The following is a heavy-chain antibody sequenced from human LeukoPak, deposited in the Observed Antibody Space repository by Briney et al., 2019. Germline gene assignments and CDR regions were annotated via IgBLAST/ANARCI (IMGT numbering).Heavy chain of an antibody. CDR1: GFTFSSYA. Sequence: GWSLRLSCAASGFTFSSYAMSWVRQAPGKGLEWVSAISGSGGSTYYADSVKGRFTISRDNAKNSLYLQMNSLRAEDTAVYYCARVVDSSGYYPDYWGLGTLVTVSS. CDR2: ISGSGGST. D-gene: IGHD3-22*01. J-gene: IGHJ4*02. V-gene: IGHV3-23*01. CDR3: ARVVDSSGYYPDY.